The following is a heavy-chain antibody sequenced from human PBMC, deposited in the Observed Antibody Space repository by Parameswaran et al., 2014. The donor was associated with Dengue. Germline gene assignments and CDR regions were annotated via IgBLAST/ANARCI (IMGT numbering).Heavy chain of an antibody. V-gene: IGHV4-4*02. CDR2: IHHSGST. Sequence: VRQAPGKGLEWIGEIHHSGSTNYNPSLKSRITISADKPKNQFSLKLSSVTAADTAVYYCAGRSLTTGSPFWGQGSLVTVSS. CDR3: AGRSLTTGSPF. J-gene: IGHJ4*02. D-gene: IGHD4-17*01.